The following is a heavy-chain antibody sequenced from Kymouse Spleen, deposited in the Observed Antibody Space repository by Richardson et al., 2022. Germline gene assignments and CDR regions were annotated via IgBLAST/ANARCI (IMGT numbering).Heavy chain of an antibody. CDR2: IWYDGSNK. Sequence: QVQLVESGGGVVQPGRSLRLSCAASGFTFSSYGMHWVRQAPGKGLEWVAVIWYDGSNKYYADSVKGRFTISRDNSKNTLYLQMNSLRAEDTAVYYCAREILWFGAYYYGMDVWGQGTTVTVSS. CDR1: GFTFSSYG. D-gene: IGHD3-10*01. V-gene: IGHV3-33*01. CDR3: AREILWFGAYYYGMDV. J-gene: IGHJ6*02.